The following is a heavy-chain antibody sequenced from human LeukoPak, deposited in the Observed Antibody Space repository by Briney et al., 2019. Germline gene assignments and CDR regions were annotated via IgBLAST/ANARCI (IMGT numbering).Heavy chain of an antibody. CDR1: GFTFSSYE. Sequence: GGSLRLSCAASGFTFSSYEMNWVRQAPGKGLEWVANIKQDGSEKYYVDSVKGRFTISRDNAKNSLYLQMNSLRAEDTAVYYCARAVDYDILTGYSTYYYYYYMDVWGKGTTVTISS. CDR2: IKQDGSEK. V-gene: IGHV3-7*01. CDR3: ARAVDYDILTGYSTYYYYYYMDV. J-gene: IGHJ6*03. D-gene: IGHD3-9*01.